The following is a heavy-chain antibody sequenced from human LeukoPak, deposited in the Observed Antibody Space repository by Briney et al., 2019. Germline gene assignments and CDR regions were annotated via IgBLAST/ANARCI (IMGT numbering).Heavy chain of an antibody. V-gene: IGHV3-33*07. D-gene: IGHD6-13*01. Sequence: GSLELSCAAAGFPFSRYGMDWVRPAPGKGLEGVAVIWYDGSNKYYADSVKGRFTISRDNSKNTLYLQMNSLRAEDTAVYYCARGGLGVAAAGFDYWGQGTLVTVSS. CDR1: GFPFSRYG. CDR3: ARGGLGVAAAGFDY. CDR2: IWYDGSNK. J-gene: IGHJ4*02.